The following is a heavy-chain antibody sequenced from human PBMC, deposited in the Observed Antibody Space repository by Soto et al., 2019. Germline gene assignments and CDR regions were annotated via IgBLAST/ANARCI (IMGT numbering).Heavy chain of an antibody. CDR1: GFPFITSA. CDR3: AARTIIVIKGYNWFDP. D-gene: IGHD3-22*01. J-gene: IGHJ5*02. V-gene: IGHV3-23*01. Sequence: HPGGSLRLSCAASGFPFITSAMSWVRQAPGKGLEWVSAISGSGGSTYYADSVKGRFTISRDNSKNTLFLQMNSLRAEDTAVYYCAARTIIVIKGYNWFDPWGQGTLVTVSS. CDR2: ISGSGGST.